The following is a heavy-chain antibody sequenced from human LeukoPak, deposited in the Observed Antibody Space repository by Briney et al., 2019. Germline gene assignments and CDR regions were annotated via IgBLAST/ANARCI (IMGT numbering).Heavy chain of an antibody. D-gene: IGHD6-19*01. CDR2: IYYSGST. J-gene: IGHJ4*02. CDR1: GGSIGSSSYY. CDR3: ARRLTSGWYEFDY. Sequence: SETLSLTCTVSGGSIGSSSYYWGWIRQPPGKGLEWIGSIYYSGSTYYNPSLKSRVTISVDTSKNQFSLKLSSVTAADTAVYYCARRLTSGWYEFDYWGQGTLVTVSS. V-gene: IGHV4-39*01.